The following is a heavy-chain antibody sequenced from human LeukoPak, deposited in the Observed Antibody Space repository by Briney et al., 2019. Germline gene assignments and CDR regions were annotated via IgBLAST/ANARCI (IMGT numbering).Heavy chain of an antibody. CDR3: ARHYTGYSTFDY. CDR2: IYYSGST. J-gene: IGHJ4*02. D-gene: IGHD3-9*01. CDR1: GGSVTSSCYC. V-gene: IGHV4-39*07. Sequence: QTAPSLSLTWTLSGGSVTSSCYCSGWIRQPPGKGLEWFVSIYYSGSTNYSPSLKSGVTISIDTSKNQFSLKLSSVTAADTAVYYCARHYTGYSTFDYWGQGTLVTVSS.